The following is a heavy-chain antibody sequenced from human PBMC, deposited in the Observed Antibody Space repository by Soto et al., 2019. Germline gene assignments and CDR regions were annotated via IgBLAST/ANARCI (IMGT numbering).Heavy chain of an antibody. V-gene: IGHV3-33*06. CDR3: AKDVGSSSCHALHV. CDR2: SRYAGSTK. J-gene: IGHJ3*01. Sequence: QVQLVESGGGVVQPGRSLRLSCRASGFMFSAYDMHWVRQAPGKGLEWVAVSRYAGSTKYYEDCVRGRFIISGDNSKNTMYPYMTSLEVEDTAVYYCAKDVGSSSCHALHVWGQGTKVTVSS. CDR1: GFMFSAYD. D-gene: IGHD6-13*01.